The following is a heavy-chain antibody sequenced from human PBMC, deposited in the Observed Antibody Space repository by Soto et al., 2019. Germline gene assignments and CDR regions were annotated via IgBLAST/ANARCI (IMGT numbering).Heavy chain of an antibody. D-gene: IGHD3-3*01. CDR1: GFTFSSYS. CDR3: ANDDFWSGFEAYYMDG. Sequence: GGSLRLSCAASGFTFSSYSMNWVRQAPGKGLEWVSSISSSSSYIYYADSVKGRFTISRDNAKNSLYLQMNSLRAEDTAVYYCANDDFWSGFEAYYMDGWGKGTTVTFSS. J-gene: IGHJ6*03. V-gene: IGHV3-21*01. CDR2: ISSSSSYI.